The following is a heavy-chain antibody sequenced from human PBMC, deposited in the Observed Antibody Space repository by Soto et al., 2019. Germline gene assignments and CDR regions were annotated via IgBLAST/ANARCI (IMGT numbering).Heavy chain of an antibody. CDR2: IYYSGST. J-gene: IGHJ1*01. CDR3: ARDQDYGDFEYFQH. CDR1: GGSISSYY. Sequence: SETLSLTCTVSGGSISSYYWSWIRQPPGKGLEWIGYIYYSGSTNYNPSLKSRVTISVDMSKNQFSLKLSSVTAADTAVYYCARDQDYGDFEYFQHWGQGTLVTVSS. V-gene: IGHV4-59*01. D-gene: IGHD4-17*01.